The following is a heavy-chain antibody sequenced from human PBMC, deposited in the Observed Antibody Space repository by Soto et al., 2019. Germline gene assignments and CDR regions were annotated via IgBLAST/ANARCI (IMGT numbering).Heavy chain of an antibody. CDR3: AVPSSGYYGYYFEY. D-gene: IGHD3-22*01. CDR2: ISGSGGST. CDR1: GFTFSSYA. J-gene: IGHJ4*02. V-gene: IGHV3-23*01. Sequence: GGSLRLSCAASGFTFSSYAMSWVRQAPGKGLEWVPGISGSGGSTNYADSVKGRFTITRDNSKNTLYMQMNSLRAEDTAVYYCAVPSSGYYGYYFEYWGQGTLVTVSS.